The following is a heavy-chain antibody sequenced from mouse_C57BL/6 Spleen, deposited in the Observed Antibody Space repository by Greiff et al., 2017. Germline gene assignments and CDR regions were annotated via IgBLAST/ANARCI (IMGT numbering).Heavy chain of an antibody. V-gene: IGHV5-6*01. CDR2: ISSGGSYT. CDR1: GFTFSSYG. D-gene: IGHD2-3*01. J-gene: IGHJ2*01. CDR3: ARQLIYDGYYYFDY. Sequence: EVQRVETGGDLVKPGGSLKLSCAASGFTFSSYGMSWVRQTPDKRLEWVATISSGGSYTYYPDSVKGRFTISRDNAKNTLYLQMSSLKSEDTAMYYCARQLIYDGYYYFDYWGQGTTLTVSS.